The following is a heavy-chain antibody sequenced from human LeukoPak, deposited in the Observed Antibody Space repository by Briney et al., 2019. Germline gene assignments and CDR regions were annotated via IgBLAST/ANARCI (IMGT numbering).Heavy chain of an antibody. CDR3: AKDHNYDSTEDGAFDI. CDR2: ISGSGGST. V-gene: IGHV3-23*01. Sequence: QPGGSLRLSCAASGFTFSSYAMSWVRQAPGKGLEWVSAISGSGGSTYYADSVKGRFTISRDNSKNTLYLQMNSLRAEDTAVYYCAKDHNYDSTEDGAFDIWGQGTMVTVSS. CDR1: GFTFSSYA. D-gene: IGHD3-22*01. J-gene: IGHJ3*02.